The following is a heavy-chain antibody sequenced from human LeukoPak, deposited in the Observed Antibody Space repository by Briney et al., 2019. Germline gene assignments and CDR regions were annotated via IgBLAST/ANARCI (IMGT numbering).Heavy chain of an antibody. CDR3: ARDTRSYDTSGYYYFDY. D-gene: IGHD3-22*01. CDR1: GGSFSGYY. V-gene: IGHV4-34*01. J-gene: IGHJ4*02. CDR2: INHSGST. Sequence: PSETLSLTCAVYGGSFSGYYWSWIRQPPGKGLEWIGEINHSGSTNYNPSLKSRVTISVDTSKNQFSLKLSSVTAADAAVYYCARDTRSYDTSGYYYFDYWGQGALVTVSS.